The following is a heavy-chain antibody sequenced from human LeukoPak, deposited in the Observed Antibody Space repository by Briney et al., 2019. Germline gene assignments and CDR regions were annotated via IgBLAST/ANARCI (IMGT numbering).Heavy chain of an antibody. CDR1: GYTFTGYY. Sequence: ASVKVSCKASGYTFTGYYMHWVRQAPGQGLELMGWINPNSGGTNYAQKLQGRVTMTRDTAISTAYMELSRLRSDDTAVYYCARVRIAAAGKYYFDYWGQGTLVTVSS. D-gene: IGHD6-13*01. V-gene: IGHV1-2*02. CDR3: ARVRIAAAGKYYFDY. J-gene: IGHJ4*02. CDR2: INPNSGGT.